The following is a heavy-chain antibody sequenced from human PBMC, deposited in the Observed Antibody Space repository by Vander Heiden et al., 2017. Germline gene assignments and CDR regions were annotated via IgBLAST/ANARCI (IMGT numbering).Heavy chain of an antibody. D-gene: IGHD5-12*01. V-gene: IGHV4-59*01. CDR2: VGHSGIA. CDR3: GRLFGGYGLMDY. Sequence: QVQLQESGPRLVKPSETLSITCTVSGGSIIGYYWGWIRQSPGKGLEWIGYVGHSGIANYNPSLKSRVTISVDTSNNQFSLKLTSVTAADTAVYYCGRLFGGYGLMDYWGQGSLVTVSS. J-gene: IGHJ4*02. CDR1: GGSIIGYY.